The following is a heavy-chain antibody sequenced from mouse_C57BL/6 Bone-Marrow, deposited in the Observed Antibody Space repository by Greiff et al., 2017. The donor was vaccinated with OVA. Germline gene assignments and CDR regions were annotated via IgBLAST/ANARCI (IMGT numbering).Heavy chain of an antibody. V-gene: IGHV1-26*01. CDR3: ARGWLLRGYAMDY. CDR2: INPNNGGT. Sequence: EVQLQQSGPELVKPGASVKISCKASGYTFTDYYMNWVKQSHGKSLEWIGDINPNNGGTSYNQKFKGKATLTVDKSSSTAYMELRSLTSEDSAVYYCARGWLLRGYAMDYWGQGTSVTVSS. CDR1: GYTFTDYY. D-gene: IGHD2-3*01. J-gene: IGHJ4*01.